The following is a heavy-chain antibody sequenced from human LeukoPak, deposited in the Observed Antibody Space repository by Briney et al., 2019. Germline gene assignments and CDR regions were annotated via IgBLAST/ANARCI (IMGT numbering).Heavy chain of an antibody. CDR2: ISSASNTI. J-gene: IGHJ5*02. Sequence: PGGSLRLSCAASGFTFSSYSMNWVRQAPGKGLEWVSYISSASNTIYYADSVKGRFTISRDNAKNSLYLQVNSLRAEDTAMYYCARDGWFGDNNWFDPWGQGTLVTVSS. D-gene: IGHD3-10*01. CDR1: GFTFSSYS. V-gene: IGHV3-48*01. CDR3: ARDGWFGDNNWFDP.